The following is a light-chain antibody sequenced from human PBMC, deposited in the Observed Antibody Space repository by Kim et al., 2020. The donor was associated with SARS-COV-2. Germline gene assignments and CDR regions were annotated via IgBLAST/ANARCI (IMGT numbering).Light chain of an antibody. Sequence: SYELTQPLSVSVALGQTARISCGGNNIGNKNVHWYQQKPGQAPVLVIYRDNNRPSGIPERFSGSNSGNTATLIISRAQAGDEADYYCQLWDSSTVIFGGGTKLAV. CDR2: RDN. CDR1: NIGNKN. V-gene: IGLV3-9*01. J-gene: IGLJ2*01. CDR3: QLWDSSTVI.